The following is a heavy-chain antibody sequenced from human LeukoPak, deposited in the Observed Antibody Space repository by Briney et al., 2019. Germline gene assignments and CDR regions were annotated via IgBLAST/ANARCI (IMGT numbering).Heavy chain of an antibody. D-gene: IGHD2-2*01. J-gene: IGHJ4*02. CDR3: ARDLTPGGYCSSTSCYGASYFDY. Sequence: SVRVSCKASGGTFSSYAISWVRQAPGQGLEWMGGIIPIFGTANYAQKFQGRVTITADESTSTAYMELSSLRSEDTAVYYCARDLTPGGYCSSTSCYGASYFDYWGQGTLVTVSS. CDR2: IIPIFGTA. CDR1: GGTFSSYA. V-gene: IGHV1-69*13.